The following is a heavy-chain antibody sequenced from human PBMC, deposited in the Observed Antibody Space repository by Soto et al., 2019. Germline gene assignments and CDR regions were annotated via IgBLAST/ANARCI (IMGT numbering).Heavy chain of an antibody. CDR3: AREGVRRVLGYCSGGSCPDYYYYGMDV. D-gene: IGHD2-15*01. CDR1: GGTFSSYA. CDR2: IIPIFGTA. V-gene: IGHV1-69*06. J-gene: IGHJ6*04. Sequence: SVKVSCKASGGTFSSYAISWVRQAPGQGLEWMGGIIPIFGTANYAQKFQGRVTITADKSTSTAYMELSSLGSEDTAVYYCAREGVRRVLGYCSGGSCPDYYYYGMDVWGEGTTVTVSS.